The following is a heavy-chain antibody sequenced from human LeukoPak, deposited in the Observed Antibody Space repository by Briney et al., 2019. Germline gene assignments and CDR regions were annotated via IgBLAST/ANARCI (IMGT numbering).Heavy chain of an antibody. V-gene: IGHV3-23*01. D-gene: IGHD5-18*01. J-gene: IGHJ4*02. CDR3: ARSFGYGYYFDY. Sequence: GGSLRLSCAASGFTFSSYAMSWVRQAPGKGLEGVSAISGSGGSTYYADSVKGRFTISRDNSKNTLYLQMNSLRAEDTAVYYCARSFGYGYYFDYWGQGTLVTVSS. CDR2: ISGSGGST. CDR1: GFTFSSYA.